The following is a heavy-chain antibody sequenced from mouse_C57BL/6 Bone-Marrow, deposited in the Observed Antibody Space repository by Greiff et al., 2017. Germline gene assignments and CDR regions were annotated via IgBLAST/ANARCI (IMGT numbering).Heavy chain of an antibody. J-gene: IGHJ2*01. V-gene: IGHV1-81*01. CDR1: GYTFTSYG. Sequence: QVQLKESGAELARPGASVKLSCKASGYTFTSYGISWVKQRTGQGLEWIGEIYPRSGNTYYNEKFKSKATLTVDKPSSTAYMQLSSLTSEDSAVYYCARMLRSNHGDYWGQGTTLTVSS. CDR3: ARMLRSNHGDY. D-gene: IGHD2-5*01. CDR2: IYPRSGNT.